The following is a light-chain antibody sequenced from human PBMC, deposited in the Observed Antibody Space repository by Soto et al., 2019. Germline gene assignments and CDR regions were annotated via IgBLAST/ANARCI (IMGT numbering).Light chain of an antibody. CDR2: DAS. CDR3: QQCNNYLTWT. V-gene: IGKV1-5*01. CDR1: QSISKW. J-gene: IGKJ1*01. Sequence: DIPMTQSPSTLSASVGDRVTITCRASQSISKWLAWYQQRLGEAPKILIFDASILASGVPSRFSGSGSGTEFTLTISGLQPDDFATYFCQQCNNYLTWTFGQGTKVEVK.